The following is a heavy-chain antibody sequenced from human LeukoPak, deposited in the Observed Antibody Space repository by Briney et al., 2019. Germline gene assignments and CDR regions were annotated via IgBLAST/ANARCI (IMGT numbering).Heavy chain of an antibody. D-gene: IGHD4-23*01. CDR3: ARVAPSTVVTPFQ. CDR1: GYSISSGYY. CDR2: IYHSGST. J-gene: IGHJ4*02. Sequence: PSETLSLTCAVSGYSISSGYYWGWIRQPPGKGLEWIGSIYHSGSTYYNPSLKSRVTISVDTSKHQFSLKLSSVTAADAAIYYCARVAPSTVVTPFQWGQGTLVTVSS. V-gene: IGHV4-38-2*01.